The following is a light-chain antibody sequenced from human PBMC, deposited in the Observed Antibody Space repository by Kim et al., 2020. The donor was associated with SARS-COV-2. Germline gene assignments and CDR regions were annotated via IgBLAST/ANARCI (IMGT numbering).Light chain of an antibody. Sequence: QSALTQPASVSGSPGQSITISCTGTSSDVGGYNYVSWYQQHPGKAPKLMIYDVSYRPSGVSNRFSGSKSGNTASLTISGLQAEDEADYYCGSYTSSSTFPWVFGGGTQLTVL. J-gene: IGLJ3*02. CDR1: SSDVGGYNY. CDR2: DVS. V-gene: IGLV2-14*03. CDR3: GSYTSSSTFPWV.